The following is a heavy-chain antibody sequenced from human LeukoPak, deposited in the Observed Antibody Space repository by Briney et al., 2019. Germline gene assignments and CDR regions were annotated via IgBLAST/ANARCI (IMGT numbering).Heavy chain of an antibody. J-gene: IGHJ4*02. D-gene: IGHD5-18*01. CDR3: ARTSRGYSYGRNFDY. Sequence: GESLKISCKGSGYSFTSYWIGWVRQMPGKGPEWMGIIYPGDSDTRYSPSFQGQVTISADKSISTAYLQWSSLKASDTAVYYCARTSRGYSYGRNFDYWGQGTLVTVSS. V-gene: IGHV5-51*01. CDR1: GYSFTSYW. CDR2: IYPGDSDT.